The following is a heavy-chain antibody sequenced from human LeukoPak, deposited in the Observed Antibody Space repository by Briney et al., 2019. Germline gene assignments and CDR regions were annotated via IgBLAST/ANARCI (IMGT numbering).Heavy chain of an antibody. Sequence: SETLSLTCTVSGGSISSSSYYWGWIRQPPGKVLEWIGSIYYSGSTYYNPSLKSRVTISVDTSKNQFSLKLSSVTAADTAVYYCARHEYSGSYYPFDYWGQGTLVTVSS. CDR1: GGSISSSSYY. D-gene: IGHD1-26*01. CDR3: ARHEYSGSYYPFDY. J-gene: IGHJ4*02. V-gene: IGHV4-39*01. CDR2: IYYSGST.